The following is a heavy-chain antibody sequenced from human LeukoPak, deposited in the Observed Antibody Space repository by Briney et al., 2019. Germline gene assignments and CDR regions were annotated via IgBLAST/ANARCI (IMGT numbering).Heavy chain of an antibody. V-gene: IGHV4-61*02. CDR1: GGSITSGNYY. J-gene: IGHJ4*02. Sequence: SQTLSLTCTVSGGSITSGNYYWSWIRQPAGKGLEWIGRIYPSGDTNYNPSLKSRLTISIDTSKNQFSLKLSSVTAADTTVYYCARDQGYGDYIYDYWGQGTLVTVSS. CDR2: IYPSGDT. CDR3: ARDQGYGDYIYDY. D-gene: IGHD4-17*01.